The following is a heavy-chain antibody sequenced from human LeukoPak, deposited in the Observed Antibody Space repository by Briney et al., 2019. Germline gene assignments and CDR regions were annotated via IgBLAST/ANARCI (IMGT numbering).Heavy chain of an antibody. J-gene: IGHJ4*02. CDR1: GYTFTGYY. D-gene: IGHD3-22*01. CDR2: INPNSGGT. CDR3: ARGTYYDSSGYSGVRLFDY. Sequence: ASVKVSCKASGYTFTGYYMHWVRQAPGQGLEWMGWINPNSGGTNYARKFQGRVTMTSDTSISTAYMELNSLRSDDTAVYYCARGTYYDSSGYSGVRLFDYWGQGTLVTVSS. V-gene: IGHV1-2*02.